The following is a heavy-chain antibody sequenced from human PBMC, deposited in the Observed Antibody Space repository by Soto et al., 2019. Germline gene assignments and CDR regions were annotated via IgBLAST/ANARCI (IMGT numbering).Heavy chain of an antibody. CDR2: IYPGDSDT. D-gene: IGHD6-13*01. Sequence: RGESLKISCKASGDSFTNYWIGWVRQMPGKGLEWLGIIYPGDSDTKYSPSFQGQVTISADKSISTAYLQWSSLKASDTAMYYCARLEYSSSWYLYYGMDVWGQGTTVTVSS. CDR3: ARLEYSSSWYLYYGMDV. V-gene: IGHV5-51*01. CDR1: GDSFTNYW. J-gene: IGHJ6*02.